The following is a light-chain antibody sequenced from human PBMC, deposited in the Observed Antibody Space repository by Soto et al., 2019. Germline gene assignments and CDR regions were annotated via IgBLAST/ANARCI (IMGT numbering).Light chain of an antibody. V-gene: IGLV2-14*01. CDR1: SSDVGEYNY. Sequence: QSALTQPASVSGSLGQSITISCTGTSSDVGEYNYVSWYQQHPGKAPKLMIYEVRNRPSGVSNRFSGSKSGNTASLTISGLQPEDEADYYCSSYTSTSTLYVFXTGTKVTVL. J-gene: IGLJ1*01. CDR3: SSYTSTSTLYV. CDR2: EVR.